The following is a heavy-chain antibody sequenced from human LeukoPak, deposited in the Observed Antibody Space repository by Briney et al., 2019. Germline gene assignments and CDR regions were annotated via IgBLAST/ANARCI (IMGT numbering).Heavy chain of an antibody. CDR2: IYSGGST. Sequence: GGSLRLSCAASGFTVSSNYMSWVRQAPGKGLEWVSVIYSGGSTYYADSVKGRFTISRDNSKNTLYLQMNSLRAEDTAVYYCARDSGGYGDRNDAFDIWGQGTMVTVSS. V-gene: IGHV3-66*01. CDR1: GFTVSSNY. D-gene: IGHD4-17*01. J-gene: IGHJ3*02. CDR3: ARDSGGYGDRNDAFDI.